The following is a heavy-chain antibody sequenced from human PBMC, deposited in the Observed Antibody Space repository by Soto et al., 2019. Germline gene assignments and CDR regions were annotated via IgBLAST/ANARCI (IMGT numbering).Heavy chain of an antibody. D-gene: IGHD3-9*01. CDR1: GFTFSSYA. J-gene: IGHJ4*02. CDR2: ISGSGGST. Sequence: GGSLRLSCAASGFTFSSYAMSWVRQAPGKGLEWVSAISGSGGSTYYADSVKGRFTISRDNSKNTLYLQMNSLRAEDTAVYYCAKTPSYYDILTGYLYFDYWGQGTLVTVSS. V-gene: IGHV3-23*01. CDR3: AKTPSYYDILTGYLYFDY.